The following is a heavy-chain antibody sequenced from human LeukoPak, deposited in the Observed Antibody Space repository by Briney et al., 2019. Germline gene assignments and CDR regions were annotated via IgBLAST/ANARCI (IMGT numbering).Heavy chain of an antibody. CDR1: GFTFSSCW. D-gene: IGHD5-18*01. J-gene: IGHJ5*02. Sequence: PGGSLRLSCAASGFTFSSCWMSWVRQAPGKGLEWVANIKQDGSEKYYVDSVKGRFTISRDNAKNSLYLQMNSLRAEDTAVYFCARADYGYGVSWGQGTLVTVSS. CDR2: IKQDGSEK. V-gene: IGHV3-7*01. CDR3: ARADYGYGVS.